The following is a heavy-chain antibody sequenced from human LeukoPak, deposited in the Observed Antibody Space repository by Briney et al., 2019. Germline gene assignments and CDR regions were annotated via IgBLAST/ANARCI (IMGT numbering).Heavy chain of an antibody. J-gene: IGHJ3*02. CDR2: ISSSSSYI. V-gene: IGHV3-21*01. D-gene: IGHD4-17*01. Sequence: GGSLRLSCAASGFTFSSYSMNWVRQAPGKGLEWVSSISSSSSYIYYADSVKGRFTISRDNAKNSLYLQMNSLRAEDTAVYYCARRGLRGNDAFDIWGQGTMVTVS. CDR1: GFTFSSYS. CDR3: ARRGLRGNDAFDI.